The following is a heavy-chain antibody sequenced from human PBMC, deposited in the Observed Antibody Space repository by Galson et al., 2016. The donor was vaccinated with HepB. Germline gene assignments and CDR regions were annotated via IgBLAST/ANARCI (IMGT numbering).Heavy chain of an antibody. V-gene: IGHV3-33*01. D-gene: IGHD3-9*01. Sequence: SLRLSCAASGFTFSHYGIHWVRQAPGKGLEWVAFILYDGSKSYYGDSVKGRFFISRDNSKNTLYLQMTSLRAEDKAVYYCARQGDLLTDRYFHGMDVWGQGTTVTVSS. CDR1: GFTFSHYG. CDR2: ILYDGSKS. CDR3: ARQGDLLTDRYFHGMDV. J-gene: IGHJ6*02.